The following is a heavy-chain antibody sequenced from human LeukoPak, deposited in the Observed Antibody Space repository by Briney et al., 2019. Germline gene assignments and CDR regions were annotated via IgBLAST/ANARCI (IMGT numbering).Heavy chain of an antibody. D-gene: IGHD6-19*01. CDR3: AKGPIAVAGHGSAFDI. J-gene: IGHJ3*02. Sequence: AGGSLRLSCAASGFTVSSNYMSWVRQAPGKGLEWVSVICSGGSTYYADSVKGRFTTSRDNSKNTLYLQMNSLRAEDTAVYYCAKGPIAVAGHGSAFDIWGQGTMVTVSS. CDR1: GFTVSSNY. CDR2: ICSGGST. V-gene: IGHV3-66*01.